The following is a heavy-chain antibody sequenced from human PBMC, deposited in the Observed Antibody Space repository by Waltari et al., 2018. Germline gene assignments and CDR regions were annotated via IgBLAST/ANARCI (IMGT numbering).Heavy chain of an antibody. CDR1: GYTFSIYG. Sequence: QVQLVQSGAEVKKPGASVKVSCKASGYTFSIYGISWVRQGPGQGLEWMGWISGHNGQTNYAPNFQGRGTMTTDTSTSTVYMELRSLASYDTAVYYRARDWDCSYGSFDPWGQGTLVTVSS. CDR3: ARDWDCSYGSFDP. V-gene: IGHV1-18*01. D-gene: IGHD1-26*01. CDR2: ISGHNGQT. J-gene: IGHJ5*02.